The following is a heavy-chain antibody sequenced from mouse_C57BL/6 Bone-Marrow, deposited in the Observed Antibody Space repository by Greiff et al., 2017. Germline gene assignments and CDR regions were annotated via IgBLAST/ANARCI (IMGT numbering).Heavy chain of an antibody. CDR2: IDPSDSYT. CDR3: ARSFDYGSSLYAMDY. J-gene: IGHJ4*01. CDR1: GYTFTSYW. Sequence: VQLKQPGAELVRPGTSVKLSCKASGYTFTSYWMHWVKQRPGQGLEWIGVIDPSDSYTNYNQKFKGKATLTVDTSSSTAYMQLSSLTSEDSAVYYCARSFDYGSSLYAMDYWGQGTSVTVSS. V-gene: IGHV1-59*01. D-gene: IGHD1-1*01.